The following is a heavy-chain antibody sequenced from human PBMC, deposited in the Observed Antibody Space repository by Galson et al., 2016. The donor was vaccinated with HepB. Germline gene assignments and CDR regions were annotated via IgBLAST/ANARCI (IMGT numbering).Heavy chain of an antibody. CDR2: INPSGGST. CDR3: ARMFYFYDDSGSYYTSAFDI. Sequence: SVKVSCKASGYTFTDYYIHWVRQAPGQGLEWMGIINPSGGSTDYAQRFQGRVTMTRDTSTSTVYMELSSLRSEDTAMYFCARMFYFYDDSGSYYTSAFDIWGQGTVVTVSS. D-gene: IGHD3-22*01. CDR1: GYTFTDYY. J-gene: IGHJ3*02. V-gene: IGHV1-46*01.